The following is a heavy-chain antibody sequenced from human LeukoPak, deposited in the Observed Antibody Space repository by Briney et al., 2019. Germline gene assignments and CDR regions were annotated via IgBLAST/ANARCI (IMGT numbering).Heavy chain of an antibody. D-gene: IGHD1-26*01. CDR3: ARDRGVGASNWFDP. V-gene: IGHV1-69*05. Sequence: GASVKVSCKASGGTFSSYAISWVRQAPGQGLEWMGGIIPIFGTANYAQKFQGRVTITTDESTSTAYMELSSLRSEDTAVYYCARDRGVGASNWFDPWGQGTLVTVSS. J-gene: IGHJ5*02. CDR1: GGTFSSYA. CDR2: IIPIFGTA.